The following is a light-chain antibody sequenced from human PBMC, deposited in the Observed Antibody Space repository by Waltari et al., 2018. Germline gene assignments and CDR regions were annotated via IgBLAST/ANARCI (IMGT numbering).Light chain of an antibody. CDR1: QGISSY. CDR3: QQYYAYPGT. J-gene: IGKJ1*01. V-gene: IGKV1-8*01. CDR2: AGS. Sequence: AIRMTQSPSSLSASTGDRVTITCRASQGISSYLGWYQQKPGKAPKLLIYAGSTLQSGVPSRFSGSGFETDFTLTITCLQSEDFATYYCQQYYAYPGTFGQGTKVEI.